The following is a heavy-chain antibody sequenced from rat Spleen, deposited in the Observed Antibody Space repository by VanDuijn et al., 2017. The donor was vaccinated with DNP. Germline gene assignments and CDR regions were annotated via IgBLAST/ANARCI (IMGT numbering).Heavy chain of an antibody. V-gene: IGHV2-41*01. CDR1: GFSLTSYT. CDR3: ASTLVNYGTYGYYAMDA. D-gene: IGHD1-3*01. J-gene: IGHJ4*01. CDR2: IWNTGGT. Sequence: QVQLKESGPGLVQPSQTLSLTCTVSGFSLTSYTVSWVRQPPGKGLEWMGIIWNTGGTRYNSALKSRLTIIKDTYKSQVFLKMNSLQTEDTATYYCASTLVNYGTYGYYAMDAWGQGTSVTVSS.